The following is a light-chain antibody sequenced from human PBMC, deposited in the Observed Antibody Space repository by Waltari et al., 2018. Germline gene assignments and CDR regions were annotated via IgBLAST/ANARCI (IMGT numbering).Light chain of an antibody. J-gene: IGKJ1*01. Sequence: DIQMTQSPSSVSAPVGDRVTIPCRASQGISSWLAWYQQKVGEAPKLLIYTASSLQTGVPSRFSGSGSGTDFTLTISSLQPEDFATYYCQQAYSFPWTFGQGTKVEIK. CDR2: TAS. CDR3: QQAYSFPWT. CDR1: QGISSW. V-gene: IGKV1-12*01.